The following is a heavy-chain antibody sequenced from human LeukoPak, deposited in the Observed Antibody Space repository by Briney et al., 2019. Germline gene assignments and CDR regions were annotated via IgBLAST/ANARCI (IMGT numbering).Heavy chain of an antibody. V-gene: IGHV3-23*01. Sequence: GGSLRLSCAGSGFIFNNYALSWVRQTPGKGLEWVSAISGSGRNTYYADSVKGRSTISRDNSRSTVDLQMNSLRVEDTGIYYCARDEIPSGTWGQGTMVIVSS. CDR3: ARDEIPSGT. J-gene: IGHJ3*01. D-gene: IGHD6-25*01. CDR2: ISGSGRNT. CDR1: GFIFNNYA.